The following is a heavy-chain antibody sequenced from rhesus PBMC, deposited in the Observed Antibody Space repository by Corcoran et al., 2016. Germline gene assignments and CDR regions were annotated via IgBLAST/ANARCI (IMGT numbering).Heavy chain of an antibody. Sequence: SCAASGFTFSDYYMSWVRQAPGKGLERVSSISSASSYIYYADSVTGRFTISRDNAKNSLSLQMNSLKTEDTAVYYCTSLPYSRVRGIYGLDSWGQGVVVTVSS. CDR3: TSLPYSRVRGIYGLDS. D-gene: IGHD2-15*01. CDR2: ISSASSYI. CDR1: GFTFSDYY. J-gene: IGHJ6*01. V-gene: IGHV3S4*01.